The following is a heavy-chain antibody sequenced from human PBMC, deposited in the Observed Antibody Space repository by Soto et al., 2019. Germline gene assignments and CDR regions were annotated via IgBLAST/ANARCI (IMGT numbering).Heavy chain of an antibody. J-gene: IGHJ4*02. Sequence: QVQLVESGGGVVQPGRSLRLSCAASGFTFSSYGMHWVGQAPGKGLEWVAVISYDGSNKYYADSVKGRFTISRDNSKNTLYLQMNSLSAEDTAVYYCAKDQEDIVLMVYAIPDYWGQGTLVTVSS. V-gene: IGHV3-30*18. D-gene: IGHD2-8*01. CDR1: GFTFSSYG. CDR2: ISYDGSNK. CDR3: AKDQEDIVLMVYAIPDY.